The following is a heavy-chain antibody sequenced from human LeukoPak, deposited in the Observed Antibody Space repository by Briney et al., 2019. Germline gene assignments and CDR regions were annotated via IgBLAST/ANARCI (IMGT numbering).Heavy chain of an antibody. D-gene: IGHD3-10*01. Sequence: PSETLSLTCAVSGASFSSSGYYWVWIRQPPGKGLEWIGSISYGGHTYYSPSLRSRVTISVDTSKNQFSLKLSSVTAADTAVYYCARDSLNYYANLWGRGTLVTVSS. CDR2: ISYGGHT. J-gene: IGHJ2*01. CDR3: ARDSLNYYANL. CDR1: GASFSSSGYY. V-gene: IGHV4-39*07.